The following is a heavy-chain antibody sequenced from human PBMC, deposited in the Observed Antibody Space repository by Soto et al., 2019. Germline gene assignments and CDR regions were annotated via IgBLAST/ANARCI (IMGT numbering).Heavy chain of an antibody. CDR1: GGSFSGYY. J-gene: IGHJ6*03. Sequence: SETLSLTCAVYGGSFSGYYWSWIRQPPGKGLEWIGEINHSGSTNYNPSLKSRVTISVDTSKNQFSLKLSSVTAADTAVYYCARGDRDYSNPRRGYYYYYYMDVWGKGTTVTVSS. CDR3: ARGDRDYSNPRRGYYYYYYMDV. V-gene: IGHV4-34*01. D-gene: IGHD4-4*01. CDR2: INHSGST.